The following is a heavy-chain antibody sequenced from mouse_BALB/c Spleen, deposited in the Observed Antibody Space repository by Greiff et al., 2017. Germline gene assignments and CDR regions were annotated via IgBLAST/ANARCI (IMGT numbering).Heavy chain of an antibody. J-gene: IGHJ4*01. CDR2: ISTYYGNT. CDR1: GYTFTDYA. CDR3: ARGGATMITTDAMDY. D-gene: IGHD2-4*01. V-gene: IGHV1-67*01. Sequence: VQLQQSGPELVRPGVSVKISCKGSGYTFTDYAMHWVKQSHAKSLEWIGVISTYYGNTNYNQKFKGKATMTVDKSSSTAYMELARLTSEDSAIYYCARGGATMITTDAMDYWGQGTSVTGSS.